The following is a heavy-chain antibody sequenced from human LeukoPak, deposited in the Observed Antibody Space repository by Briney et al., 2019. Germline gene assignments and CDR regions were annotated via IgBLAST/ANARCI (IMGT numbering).Heavy chain of an antibody. D-gene: IGHD1-1*01. J-gene: IGHJ2*01. Sequence: KPGGSLRLSCAASGFTFSSYSMNWVRQAPGKGLEWVSSISSSRSYIYYVDSVKGRFTISRDNAKNSLYLQMNSLRAEDTAVYYCARGLPDEVPSFDLWGRGTLVTVSS. CDR1: GFTFSSYS. CDR3: ARGLPDEVPSFDL. CDR2: ISSSRSYI. V-gene: IGHV3-21*01.